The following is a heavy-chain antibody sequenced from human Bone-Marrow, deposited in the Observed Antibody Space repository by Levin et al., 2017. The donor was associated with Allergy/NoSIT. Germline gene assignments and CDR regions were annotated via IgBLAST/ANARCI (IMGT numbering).Heavy chain of an antibody. J-gene: IGHJ6*02. D-gene: IGHD4-17*01. V-gene: IGHV3-21*01. CDR3: ARDYGDSLYYNYGMDV. CDR1: GFTFSTYT. CDR2: ISTSSAYI. Sequence: GESLKISCAASGFTFSTYTMNWVRQAPGKGLEWVSSISTSSAYIYYADSVKGRFTISRDNAKNSLYLQMNSLRAEDTAVYYCARDYGDSLYYNYGMDVWGQGTTVTVSS.